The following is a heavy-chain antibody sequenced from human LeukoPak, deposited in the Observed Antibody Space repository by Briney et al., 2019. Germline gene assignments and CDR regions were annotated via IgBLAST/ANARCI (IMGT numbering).Heavy chain of an antibody. J-gene: IGHJ4*02. CDR3: ARLIKWSSDY. V-gene: IGHV3-53*04. Sequence: PGGSLRLSCAVSGFTVSSNYMSWVRQAPGKGLEWVSVIYSGDTTYYADSVKGRFTISRHNSRNTLYLQMNSLRTEDTAMYYCARLIKWSSDYWGQGTLVTVSS. CDR1: GFTVSSNY. CDR2: IYSGDTT. D-gene: IGHD2-15*01.